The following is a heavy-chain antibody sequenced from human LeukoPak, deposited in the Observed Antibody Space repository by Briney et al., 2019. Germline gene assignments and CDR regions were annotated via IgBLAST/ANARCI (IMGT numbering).Heavy chain of an antibody. V-gene: IGHV3-21*01. CDR3: ARDRYYYDRSGYADY. CDR1: GFTFSSYG. CDR2: ISSSSSYI. D-gene: IGHD3-22*01. Sequence: PGGSLRLSCAASGFTFSSYGMNWVRQAPGKGLEWVSSISSSSSYIYYADSVKGRFTISRDNAKNSLYLQMNSLRAEDTAVYYCARDRYYYDRSGYADYWGQGTLVTVSS. J-gene: IGHJ4*02.